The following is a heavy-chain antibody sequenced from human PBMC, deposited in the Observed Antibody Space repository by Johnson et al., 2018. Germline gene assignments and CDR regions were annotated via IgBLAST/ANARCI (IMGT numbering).Heavy chain of an antibody. CDR1: GGSISSGDYY. CDR3: AGTDLVEMARVSLPHYYYYMDV. J-gene: IGHJ6*03. V-gene: IGHV4-30-4*01. CDR2: IYYSGST. D-gene: IGHD5-24*01. Sequence: QVQLQESGPGLVKXSQTLSLXCTVSGGSISSGDYYWSWIRQPPGKGLEWIGYIYYSGSTYYNPSLKSRVTISVDTSKNQFSLKLSVVTAADTAVYYGAGTDLVEMARVSLPHYYYYMDVWGKGTTVTVSS.